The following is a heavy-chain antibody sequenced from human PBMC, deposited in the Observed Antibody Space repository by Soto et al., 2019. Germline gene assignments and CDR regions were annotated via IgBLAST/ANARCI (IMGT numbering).Heavy chain of an antibody. V-gene: IGHV3-23*01. Sequence: GGSLRLSCASSGFTFSRYGMNLVRQAPGKGLDWVSVITGSGGSTYYADSVKGRFTISRDNSNNTLYLQLNSLRAEDTAVYYFSKGEVDSSVITLIDSWAQGTLVTVSS. J-gene: IGHJ4*02. D-gene: IGHD4-17*01. CDR2: ITGSGGST. CDR3: SKGEVDSSVITLIDS. CDR1: GFTFSRYG.